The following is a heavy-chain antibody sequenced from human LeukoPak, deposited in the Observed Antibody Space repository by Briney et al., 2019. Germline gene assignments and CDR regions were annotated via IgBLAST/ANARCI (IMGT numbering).Heavy chain of an antibody. D-gene: IGHD2-2*01. CDR1: GGTFSSYA. J-gene: IGHJ2*01. V-gene: IGHV1-69*05. CDR3: ARGMVKYQLLYWYFDL. CDR2: IIPIFGTA. Sequence: SVKVSCKASGGTFSSYAISWVRQAPGQGLEWMGGIIPIFGTANYAQKFQGRVTITTDESTSTAYMELSSLRSEDTAVYYCARGMVKYQLLYWYFDLWGRSTLVTVSS.